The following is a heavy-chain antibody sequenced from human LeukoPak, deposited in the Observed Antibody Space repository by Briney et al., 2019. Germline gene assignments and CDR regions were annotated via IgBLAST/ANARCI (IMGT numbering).Heavy chain of an antibody. D-gene: IGHD4-17*01. CDR1: VFAFSSYW. Sequence: TGGSLRLSCAASVFAFSSYWISWVRQAPWKWLEWVANIKQDGSEKYYVDSVKGRFTISRDNAKNSLYLQMNSLRVEDTAVYYCARDGDYPIDYWGQGTLVTVSS. V-gene: IGHV3-7*03. CDR3: ARDGDYPIDY. CDR2: IKQDGSEK. J-gene: IGHJ4*02.